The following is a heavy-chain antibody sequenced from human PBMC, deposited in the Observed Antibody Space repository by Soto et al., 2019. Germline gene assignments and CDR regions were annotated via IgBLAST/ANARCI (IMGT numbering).Heavy chain of an antibody. CDR1: GFTFSSYA. CDR3: AKEGPLTVTTHYYYYMDV. Sequence: GGSLRLSCAASGFTFSSYAMSWVRQAPGKGLEWVSAISGSGGSTYYADSVKGRFTISRGNSKNTLYLQMNSLRAEDTAVYYCAKEGPLTVTTHYYYYMDVWGKGTTVTVSS. D-gene: IGHD4-4*01. V-gene: IGHV3-23*01. J-gene: IGHJ6*03. CDR2: ISGSGGST.